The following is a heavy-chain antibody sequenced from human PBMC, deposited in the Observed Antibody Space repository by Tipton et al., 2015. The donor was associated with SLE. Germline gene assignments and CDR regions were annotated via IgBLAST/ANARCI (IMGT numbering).Heavy chain of an antibody. J-gene: IGHJ4*02. V-gene: IGHV4-59*12. CDR2: IYNAGST. Sequence: SLTCTVSGVSISHSYWSWIRQSPGKGLEWIGYIYNAGSTNYNPSLKSRVTISVDTSKNQFSLKLSSVTAAETAVYYCARGRRYSYGSGRPHYFDYWGQGTLVTVSS. D-gene: IGHD3-10*01. CDR3: ARGRRYSYGSGRPHYFDY. CDR1: GVSISHSY.